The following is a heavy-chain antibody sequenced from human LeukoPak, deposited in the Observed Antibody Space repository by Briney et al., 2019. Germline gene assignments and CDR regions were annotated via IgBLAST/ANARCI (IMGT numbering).Heavy chain of an antibody. V-gene: IGHV3-30*02. D-gene: IGHD2-2*01. CDR1: GFTFSSYG. CDR2: IRYGGSNK. J-gene: IGHJ4*02. CDR3: AIQREPAAIRPLDY. Sequence: GGSLRLSCAASGFTFSSYGMHWVRQAPGKGLEWVAFIRYGGSNKYYADSVKGRFTIDRDNYKNTLYLQMNSLRAEDTAVYYCAIQREPAAIRPLDYWGQGTMVTVSS.